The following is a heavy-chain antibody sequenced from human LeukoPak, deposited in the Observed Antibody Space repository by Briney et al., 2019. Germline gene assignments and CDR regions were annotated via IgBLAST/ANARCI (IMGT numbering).Heavy chain of an antibody. CDR1: GFTFSSHA. CDR2: ISSSSSYI. J-gene: IGHJ4*02. V-gene: IGHV3-21*01. Sequence: GGSLRLSCVGSGFTFSSHAMSWVRQAPEKGLEWVSSISSSSSYIYYADSVKGRFTISRDNAKNSLYLQMNSLRAEDTAVYYCARERWEYSSSGEDFDYWGQGTLVTVPS. CDR3: ARERWEYSSSGEDFDY. D-gene: IGHD6-13*01.